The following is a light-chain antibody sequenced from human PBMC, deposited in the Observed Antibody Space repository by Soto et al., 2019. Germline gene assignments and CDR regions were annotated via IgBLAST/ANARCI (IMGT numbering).Light chain of an antibody. CDR1: QSVSSN. Sequence: EIGMTQSPATLSVSPGERATLSCRASQSVSSNLAWYQQKPGQAPRLLIYGASTRATGIPARFSGSGSGTEFTLNISSLQSEDFAVYYCQQYNNWPPGTFGQGTKVEIK. CDR3: QQYNNWPPGT. V-gene: IGKV3-15*01. J-gene: IGKJ1*01. CDR2: GAS.